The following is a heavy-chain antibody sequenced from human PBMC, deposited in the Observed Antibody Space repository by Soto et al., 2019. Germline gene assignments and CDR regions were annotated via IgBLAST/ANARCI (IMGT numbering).Heavy chain of an antibody. CDR3: AKGGWLDD. V-gene: IGHV3-23*01. CDR2: ISVSGDKT. J-gene: IGHJ4*02. D-gene: IGHD5-12*01. Sequence: EVHLLESGGDLVQPGGSLRLSCAASGFSFTAYIMSWFRQAPGQGLEWVSAISVSGDKTYYADSVKGRFTISRDDAKNTLYLKLNNLRVDDTAIYYCAKGGWLDDCGQGTLVTVSS. CDR1: GFSFTAYI.